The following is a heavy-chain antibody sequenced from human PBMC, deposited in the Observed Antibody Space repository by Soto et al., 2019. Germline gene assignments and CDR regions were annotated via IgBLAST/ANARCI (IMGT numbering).Heavy chain of an antibody. CDR1: GFTFSSYS. CDR3: ERGVRGYSSGCY. CDR2: ISSSSSNV. D-gene: IGHD6-19*01. V-gene: IGHV3-48*02. Sequence: EVQLVESGGGSVQPGGSLRLSCAASGFTFSSYSMNWVRQAPGKGLEWVSYISSSSSNVYYADSVTGRFTISRDNAMNALYLQMNTLREEDTAVYYCERGVRGYSSGCYGGPGTLVTVSS. J-gene: IGHJ4*01.